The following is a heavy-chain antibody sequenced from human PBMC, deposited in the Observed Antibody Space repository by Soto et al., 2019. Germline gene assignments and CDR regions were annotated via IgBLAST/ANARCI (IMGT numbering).Heavy chain of an antibody. CDR3: AKDGHCTTPNCYGAFRFDY. D-gene: IGHD2-2*01. Sequence: GGSLRLSCAASGFTFNNYAMSWVRQAPGKGLEWVSAISGSGDTTYYADSVKGRFTISRHNSEDTVYLQINSLRVEDTAVYYCAKDGHCTTPNCYGAFRFDYWGQGTLVTVSS. CDR1: GFTFNNYA. CDR2: ISGSGDTT. V-gene: IGHV3-23*01. J-gene: IGHJ4*02.